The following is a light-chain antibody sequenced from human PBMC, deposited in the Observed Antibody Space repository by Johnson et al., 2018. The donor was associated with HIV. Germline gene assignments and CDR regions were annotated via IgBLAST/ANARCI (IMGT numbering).Light chain of an antibody. CDR1: SSNIGNNY. J-gene: IGLJ1*01. V-gene: IGLV1-51*01. CDR2: DNN. Sequence: QSVLTQPPSVSAAPGQKVTISCSGSSSNIGNNYVSWYQQLPGTAPKLLIYDNNKRPSGIPDRFSGSKSGTSATLGITGLQTGDEADYYCGTWDSSLSGTSYVFGTGTKVTVL. CDR3: GTWDSSLSGTSYV.